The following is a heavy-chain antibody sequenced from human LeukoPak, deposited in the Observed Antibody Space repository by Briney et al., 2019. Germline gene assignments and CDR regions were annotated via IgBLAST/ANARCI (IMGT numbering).Heavy chain of an antibody. J-gene: IGHJ2*01. Sequence: SETLSLTCTVPGGSISSGDYYWSWIRQPPGKGLEWIGYIYDSGSTYYNPSLKSRVTISADTSKNQFSLRLNSVTAADTAVYYCARERFGDADWYFDLWGRGTLVTVSS. CDR1: GGSISSGDYY. CDR2: IYDSGST. D-gene: IGHD4-17*01. V-gene: IGHV4-30-4*01. CDR3: ARERFGDADWYFDL.